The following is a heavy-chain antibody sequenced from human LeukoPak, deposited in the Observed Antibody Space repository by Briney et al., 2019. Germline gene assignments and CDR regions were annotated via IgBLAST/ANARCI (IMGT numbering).Heavy chain of an antibody. CDR1: VYTFTSYG. Sequence: ASVKVSSKASVYTFTSYGSSWVRQAPGQGLEGMRWISAYNGNTNYAQKLQGRVTMTTDTSTITAYMELRSLRSDDTAVYYCASAGYSSSYADYWGQGTLVTVSS. V-gene: IGHV1-18*01. CDR2: ISAYNGNT. D-gene: IGHD6-13*01. CDR3: ASAGYSSSYADY. J-gene: IGHJ4*02.